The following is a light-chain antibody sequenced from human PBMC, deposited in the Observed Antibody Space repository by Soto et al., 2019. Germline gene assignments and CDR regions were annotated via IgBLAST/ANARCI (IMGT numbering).Light chain of an antibody. Sequence: EIVITQSPATLSVSPGERATLSCRASQSVDINLAWHQQRPGQAPRLLIYGASTRATGVPARFSGGGSGTEFTLTITSLQSEDFAVYWCQQYNNWPLTFGPGTRLEIK. CDR1: QSVDIN. CDR2: GAS. V-gene: IGKV3D-15*01. CDR3: QQYNNWPLT. J-gene: IGKJ5*01.